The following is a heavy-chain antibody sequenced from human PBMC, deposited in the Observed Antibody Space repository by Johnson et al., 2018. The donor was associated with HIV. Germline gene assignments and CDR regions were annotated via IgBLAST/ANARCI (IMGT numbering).Heavy chain of an antibody. CDR1: GFTFDDYA. Sequence: QLVESGGGLVQPGRSLRLSCAASGFTFDDYAIHWVRQAPGKGLEWVSRISWDGTNTYYADSVKGRFTISRDNSKNSLDRQMNSLRAEDTALYYCARDGGVVGAFDICGQGTMVTVSS. V-gene: IGHV3-43D*03. D-gene: IGHD2-15*01. J-gene: IGHJ3*02. CDR3: ARDGGVVGAFDI. CDR2: ISWDGTNT.